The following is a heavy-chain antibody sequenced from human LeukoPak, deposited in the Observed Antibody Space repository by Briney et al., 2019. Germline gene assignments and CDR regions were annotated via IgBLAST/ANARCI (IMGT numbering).Heavy chain of an antibody. D-gene: IGHD6-19*01. CDR2: IYHSGST. CDR3: ARGTEQWLGQGGFDY. CDR1: GYSISSGYY. Sequence: PSETLSLTCTVSGYSISSGYYWGWIRQPPGKGLEWIGSIYHSGSTYYNPSLKSRVTISVDTSKNQFSLKLSSVTAADTAVYYCARGTEQWLGQGGFDYWGQGILVTVSS. V-gene: IGHV4-38-2*02. J-gene: IGHJ4*02.